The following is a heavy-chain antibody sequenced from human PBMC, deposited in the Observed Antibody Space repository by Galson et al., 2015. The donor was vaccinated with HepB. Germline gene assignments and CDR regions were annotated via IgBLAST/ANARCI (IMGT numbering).Heavy chain of an antibody. D-gene: IGHD6-6*01. CDR3: ARRHYFGSSEALDS. CDR2: ISGRDGRA. J-gene: IGHJ4*02. V-gene: IGHV3-23*01. Sequence: SLRLSCAASGFTFNFYAMSWVRQAPGKGLEWVSAISGRDGRAYYADSVKGRFTISRDNSKSTLHLQMNSLRAEDTAIYYCARRHYFGSSEALDSWGQGTLVTVSS. CDR1: GFTFNFYA.